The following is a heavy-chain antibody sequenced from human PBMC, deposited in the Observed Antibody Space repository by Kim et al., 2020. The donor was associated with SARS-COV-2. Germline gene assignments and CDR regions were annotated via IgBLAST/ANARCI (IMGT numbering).Heavy chain of an antibody. CDR2: K. CDR3: AKDRRKKGFDY. V-gene: IGHV3-30*02. J-gene: IGHJ4*02. Sequence: KYYADSVKGRFTISRDNSKNTLYLQMNSLRAEDTAVYYCAKDRRKKGFDYWGQGTLVTVSS.